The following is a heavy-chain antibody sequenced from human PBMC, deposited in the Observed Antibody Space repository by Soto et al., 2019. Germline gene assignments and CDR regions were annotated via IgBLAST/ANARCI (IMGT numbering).Heavy chain of an antibody. V-gene: IGHV3-66*01. CDR1: GFTVSXXX. J-gene: IGHJ3*02. Sequence: EVQLVESGGGLVQPGGSLRLSCAASGFTVSXXXXXXXXXXXXXXXXXVSTFDAGGSTYYADSVKGRFTISRDTFRNTXXXXXXXXXXXXXXXXXXXXXXXXXXXXXXXFDIWGQGTMVTVSP. CDR3: XXXXXXXXXXXXXFDI. CDR2: FDAGGST.